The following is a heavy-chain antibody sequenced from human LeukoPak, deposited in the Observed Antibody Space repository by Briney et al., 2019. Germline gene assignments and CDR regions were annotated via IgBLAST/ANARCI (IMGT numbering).Heavy chain of an antibody. CDR2: ITSGSGYI. D-gene: IGHD3-10*01. Sequence: GGSLRLSCAASGFTFSTYTMNWVRQAPGKGLEWVSSITSGSGYIYYADSVKGRFTVSRDNAKNSLYLQMNSLRAEDTAVYYCARDFLVREGPWGQGTLVTVSS. CDR1: GFTFSTYT. J-gene: IGHJ5*02. CDR3: ARDFLVREGP. V-gene: IGHV3-21*01.